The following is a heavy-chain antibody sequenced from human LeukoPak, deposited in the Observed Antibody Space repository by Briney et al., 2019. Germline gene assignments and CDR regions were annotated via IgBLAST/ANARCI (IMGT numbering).Heavy chain of an antibody. CDR2: MNTDGSTT. D-gene: IGHD6-13*01. V-gene: IGHV3-74*01. CDR3: GSAAAPPGHFQH. J-gene: IGHJ1*01. CDR1: GFTFSSYW. Sequence: GGSLRLSCAASGFTFSSYWMHWVRQVPGKGLMWVSHMNTDGSTTSYADSVKGRFTISRDNAKNTLYLQMNSLRAEDTAVYYCGSAAAPPGHFQHWGQGTLVTVSS.